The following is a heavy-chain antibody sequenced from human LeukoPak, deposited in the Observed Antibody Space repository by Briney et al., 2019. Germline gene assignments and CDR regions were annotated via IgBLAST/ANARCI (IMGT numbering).Heavy chain of an antibody. D-gene: IGHD3-10*01. V-gene: IGHV3-74*01. CDR1: GFTLSNSW. J-gene: IGHJ4*02. CDR2: INNDGSRT. CDR3: ARGGVSGGFDY. Sequence: GGSPRLSCAASGFTLSNSWMFWVRQPPGKGLKYVSEINNDGSRTIYADSVKGRFTISRDGAENTLFLQMNSLRAEDTAVYFCARGGVSGGFDYWGQGTLVTVSS.